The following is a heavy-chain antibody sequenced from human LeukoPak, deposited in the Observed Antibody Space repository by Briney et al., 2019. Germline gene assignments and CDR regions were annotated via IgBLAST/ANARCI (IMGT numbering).Heavy chain of an antibody. CDR1: GDSVSSNSAA. CDR3: ARANVAGTHHLFDY. J-gene: IGHJ4*02. Sequence: SQTLSLTCAISGDSVSSNSAAWNWSRQSPSRGLEWLGRTYYRSKWYNDYAGSVKSRITINPDTSKNQFSLQRNSVTTEDTAVYYCARANVAGTHHLFDYWGQGTMVTVSS. V-gene: IGHV6-1*01. D-gene: IGHD6-19*01. CDR2: TYYRSKWYN.